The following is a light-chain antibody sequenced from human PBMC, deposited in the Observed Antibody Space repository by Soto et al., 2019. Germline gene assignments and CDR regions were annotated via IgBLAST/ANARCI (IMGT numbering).Light chain of an antibody. CDR2: GAS. J-gene: IGKJ5*01. V-gene: IGKV3-15*01. Sequence: EIVMTQSPATLSVSPGERATLSCRASQSISRTLAWFQQKPGQGPRLLIYGASTRATGIPARFSGSGSETDFTLTVSSLRSEDSAVYYCQQYNYWPITFGQGTRLEIK. CDR1: QSISRT. CDR3: QQYNYWPIT.